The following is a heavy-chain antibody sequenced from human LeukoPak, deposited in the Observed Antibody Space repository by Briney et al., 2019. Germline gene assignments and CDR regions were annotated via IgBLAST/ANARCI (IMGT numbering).Heavy chain of an antibody. V-gene: IGHV4-39*01. CDR2: IYYSGST. J-gene: IGHJ4*02. CDR3: ARNYYDSSGHDY. Sequence: SETLSLTCTVPGGSISSSSYYWGWIRQPPGKGLEWIGSIYYSGSTYYNPSLKSRVTISVDTSKNQFSLKLSSVTAADTAVYYCARNYYDSSGHDYWGQGTLVTVSS. D-gene: IGHD3-22*01. CDR1: GGSISSSSYY.